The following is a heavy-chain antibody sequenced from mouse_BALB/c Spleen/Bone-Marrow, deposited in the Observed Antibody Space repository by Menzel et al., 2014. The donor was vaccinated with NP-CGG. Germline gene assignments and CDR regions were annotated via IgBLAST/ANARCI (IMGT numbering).Heavy chain of an antibody. CDR1: GYSITSDYA. J-gene: IGHJ2*01. CDR2: ISYSCST. Sequence: VQLQQSGPGLVKPSQSLSLTCTVTGYSITSDYAWNWIRQFPGNKLEWMGYISYSCSTSYNPSLKSRISITRDTSKNQFFLQLNSVTTEDTATYYCARWNGNYYFDYWGQGTTLTVSS. V-gene: IGHV3-2*02. D-gene: IGHD2-1*01. CDR3: ARWNGNYYFDY.